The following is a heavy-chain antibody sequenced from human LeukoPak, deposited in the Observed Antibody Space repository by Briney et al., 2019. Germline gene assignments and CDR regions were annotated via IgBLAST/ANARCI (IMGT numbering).Heavy chain of an antibody. CDR2: ISSSSSYI. J-gene: IGHJ4*02. D-gene: IGHD3-3*01. V-gene: IGHV3-21*01. CDR1: GFTFSSYS. CDR3: ARGGEYYDFWSRYFQPSGVEY. Sequence: GGSLRLSCAASGFTFSSYSMNWVRQARGKGLEWVSSISSSSSYIYYADSVKGRFPISRDNPKNSLYLQINSLRADYPAVYYCARGGEYYDFWSRYFQPSGVEYWGQGTLVTVSS.